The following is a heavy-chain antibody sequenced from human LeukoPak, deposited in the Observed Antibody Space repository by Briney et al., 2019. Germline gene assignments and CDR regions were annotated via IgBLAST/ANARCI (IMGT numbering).Heavy chain of an antibody. Sequence: GGSLRLSCAASGFTFSSYGMHWVRQAPGKGLEWVAFIRYDGSNKYYAASVKGRFPISRDNSKNTLYLQMTSLRAEDTAVYYCAKDVGSGSYYVNWGQGTLVTVSS. D-gene: IGHD3-10*01. CDR1: GFTFSSYG. CDR3: AKDVGSGSYYVN. V-gene: IGHV3-30*02. CDR2: IRYDGSNK. J-gene: IGHJ4*02.